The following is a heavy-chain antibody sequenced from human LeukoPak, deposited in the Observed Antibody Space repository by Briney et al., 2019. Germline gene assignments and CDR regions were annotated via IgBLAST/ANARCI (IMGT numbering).Heavy chain of an antibody. CDR3: ARFRNWGFAFGDY. J-gene: IGHJ4*02. V-gene: IGHV1-18*01. CDR1: GYTFTSYG. CDR2: IRAYNGNT. Sequence: GASVKVSCKASGYTFTSYGISWVRQAPGQGLEWMGLIRAYNGNTNYAQKLQGRVTMTTDTTTSTGYMELRSLRSDDTAVYYCARFRNWGFAFGDYWGQGTLVTVSS. D-gene: IGHD7-27*01.